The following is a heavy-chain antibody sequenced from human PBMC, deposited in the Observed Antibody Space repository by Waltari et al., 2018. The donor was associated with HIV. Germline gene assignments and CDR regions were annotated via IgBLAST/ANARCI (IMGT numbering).Heavy chain of an antibody. Sequence: QLQLQESGPGLVRPAETLSLTCTVSGISMSRSGYYWGWIRQPPGKGLEWIGSVYHSGTTYYSPSLKSRITVSVDTSKNQFSLKLTSVTAADTAVYYCARQGSYTGDSEVDSWGQGTLVTVSS. J-gene: IGHJ4*02. V-gene: IGHV4-39*01. CDR3: ARQGSYTGDSEVDS. D-gene: IGHD3-16*01. CDR2: VYHSGTT. CDR1: GISMSRSGYY.